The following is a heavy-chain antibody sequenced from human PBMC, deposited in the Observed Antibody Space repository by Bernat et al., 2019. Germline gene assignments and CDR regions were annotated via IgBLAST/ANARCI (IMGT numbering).Heavy chain of an antibody. D-gene: IGHD1-26*01. V-gene: IGHV3-30*18. Sequence: QVQLVESGGGVVQPGRSLRRSCAASGFTFSSYGMHWVRQAPGKGLEWVAVISYDGSKKYYADSVKGRFTISRDNSKITLYLQMNSLRAEDTAVYYCAKDPASVWYSGSGDFDYWGQGTLVTVSS. CDR3: AKDPASVWYSGSGDFDY. CDR2: ISYDGSKK. CDR1: GFTFSSYG. J-gene: IGHJ4*02.